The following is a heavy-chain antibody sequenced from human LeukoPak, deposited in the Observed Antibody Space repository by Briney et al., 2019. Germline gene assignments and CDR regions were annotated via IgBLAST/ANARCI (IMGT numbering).Heavy chain of an antibody. Sequence: GGSLRLSCAASGFTFSSYAMSWVRQAPGKGREWVLAISGSSGSTYYADSVKGRFTISRDNSKNPLYLQMNSLRAEDTAVYYCAKVSQQWLVHDFDYWGQGTLVTVSS. CDR3: AKVSQQWLVHDFDY. CDR2: ISGSSGST. V-gene: IGHV3-23*01. D-gene: IGHD6-19*01. CDR1: GFTFSSYA. J-gene: IGHJ4*02.